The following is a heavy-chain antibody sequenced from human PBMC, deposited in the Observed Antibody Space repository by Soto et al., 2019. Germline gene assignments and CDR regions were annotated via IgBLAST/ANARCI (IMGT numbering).Heavy chain of an antibody. CDR3: AREAPIPSLDY. CDR1: GFTFSSYG. V-gene: IGHV3-33*01. J-gene: IGHJ4*02. CDR2: IWYDGSNK. Sequence: QVQLVESGGGVVQPGRSLRLSCAASGFTFSSYGMHWVRQAPGKGLEWVAVIWYDGSNKYYADSVKGRFTISRDNSKNTLYLQMNCLRAEDTAVYYCAREAPIPSLDYWGQGTLVTDSS.